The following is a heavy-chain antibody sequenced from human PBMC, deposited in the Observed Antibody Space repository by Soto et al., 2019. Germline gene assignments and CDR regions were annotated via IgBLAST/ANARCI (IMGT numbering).Heavy chain of an antibody. CDR1: GYTFTSYA. V-gene: IGHV1-3*01. D-gene: IGHD1-26*01. Sequence: GASVKVSCKASGYTFTSYAMHWVRQAPGQRLEWMGWINAGNGNTKYSQKFQGRVTITRDTSASTAYMELSSLRSEDTAVYYCARGELLGRKLFDSWGQGTMVTVSS. CDR3: ARGELLGRKLFDS. J-gene: IGHJ4*02. CDR2: INAGNGNT.